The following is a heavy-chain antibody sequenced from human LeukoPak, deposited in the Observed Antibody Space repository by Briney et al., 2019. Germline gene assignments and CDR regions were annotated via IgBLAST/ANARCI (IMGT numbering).Heavy chain of an antibody. V-gene: IGHV4-59*01. D-gene: IGHD6-13*01. J-gene: IGHJ4*02. CDR3: ARTDLGEQQPTYFDY. Sequence: PSETLSLTCTVSGGSISSYYWSWIRQPPGKGLEWIGYIYYSGSTNYNPSLKSRVTISVDTSKNQFSLKLSSVTAADTAVYYCARTDLGEQQPTYFDYWGQGTLVTVSS. CDR1: GGSISSYY. CDR2: IYYSGST.